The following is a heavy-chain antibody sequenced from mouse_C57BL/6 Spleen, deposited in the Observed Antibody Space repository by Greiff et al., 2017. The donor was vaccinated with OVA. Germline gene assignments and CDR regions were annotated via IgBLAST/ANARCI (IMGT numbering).Heavy chain of an antibody. J-gene: IGHJ1*03. CDR1: GFSLTSYG. Sequence: VQVVESGPGLVQPSQSLSITCTVSGFSLTSYGVHWVRQSPGKGLEWLGVIWSGGSTDYNAAFISRLSISKDNSKSQVFFKMNSLQADDTAIYYCASYGNYGYWYFDVWGTGTTVTVSS. D-gene: IGHD2-1*01. CDR3: ASYGNYGYWYFDV. V-gene: IGHV2-2*01. CDR2: IWSGGST.